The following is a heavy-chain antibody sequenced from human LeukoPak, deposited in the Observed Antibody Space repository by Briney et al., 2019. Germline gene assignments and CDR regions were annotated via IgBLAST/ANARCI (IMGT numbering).Heavy chain of an antibody. CDR2: INAGNGNT. V-gene: IGHV1-3*01. CDR1: GYTFTSYA. CDR3: ARGYCSSGSCYEIDY. J-gene: IGHJ4*02. Sequence: ASVKVSCKASGYTFTSYAMHWVRQAPGQRLEWMGWINAGNGNTKYSQKFQGRVTITRDTSASTAYMELSSLRSEDTAVYYCARGYCSSGSCYEIDYWGQGTLVTVSS. D-gene: IGHD2-15*01.